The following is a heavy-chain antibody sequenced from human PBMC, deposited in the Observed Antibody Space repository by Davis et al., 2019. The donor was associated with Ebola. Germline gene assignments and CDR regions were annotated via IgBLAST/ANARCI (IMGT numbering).Heavy chain of an antibody. D-gene: IGHD1-26*01. Sequence: SVKVSCKASGYSFPVYYVHWVRQAPGQGLEWMGWVIPVFGTTNYAQKFQGRVTLTADESTSTAYMELTNLRSDDTAVYYCAREVGETKLDQWGQGTLVTVSS. CDR1: GYSFPVYY. CDR3: AREVGETKLDQ. CDR2: VIPVFGTT. V-gene: IGHV1-69*13. J-gene: IGHJ4*02.